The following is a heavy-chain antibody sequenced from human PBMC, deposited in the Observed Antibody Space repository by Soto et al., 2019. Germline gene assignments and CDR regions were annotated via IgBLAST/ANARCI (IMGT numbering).Heavy chain of an antibody. Sequence: QLQLLESGGDLVKPGGSLRLSCAASGFSVSGNDLSWIRQAPGKGLEWVSSIGSSGRAIYYADSVKGRFTISRDNAKDSLYLYMSSLRAEYTAIYYCASHHSSGWFYFDSWGQGTLVTVPS. V-gene: IGHV3-11*04. CDR3: ASHHSSGWFYFDS. D-gene: IGHD6-19*01. J-gene: IGHJ4*02. CDR2: IGSSGRAI. CDR1: GFSVSGND.